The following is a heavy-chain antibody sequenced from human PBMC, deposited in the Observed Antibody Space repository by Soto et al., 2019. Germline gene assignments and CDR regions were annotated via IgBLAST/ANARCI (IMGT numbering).Heavy chain of an antibody. J-gene: IGHJ4*02. D-gene: IGHD6-13*01. Sequence: SETLSLTCTVSGGSISSSSYYWGWIRQPPGKGLEWIGSIYYSGSTYYNPSLKSRVTISVDTSKNQFSLKLSSVTAADTAVYYCASSSWYKGMTYWGQGTLVTVSS. V-gene: IGHV4-39*01. CDR3: ASSSWYKGMTY. CDR2: IYYSGST. CDR1: GGSISSSSYY.